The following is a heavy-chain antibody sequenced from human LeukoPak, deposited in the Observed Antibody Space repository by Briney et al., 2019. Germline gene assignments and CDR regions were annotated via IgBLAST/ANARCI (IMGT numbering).Heavy chain of an antibody. CDR1: GYTVTGYY. CDR2: INPNSGGT. Sequence: GASVKVSCKASGYTVTGYYRHWVRQAPGQGLEWMGWINPNSGGTDYAQKFQGRVTMTRDTSISTAYMELSRLRSDDTAVYYCASPGIRAFDAFDIWGQGTMVTVSS. J-gene: IGHJ3*02. V-gene: IGHV1-2*02. D-gene: IGHD3-10*01. CDR3: ASPGIRAFDAFDI.